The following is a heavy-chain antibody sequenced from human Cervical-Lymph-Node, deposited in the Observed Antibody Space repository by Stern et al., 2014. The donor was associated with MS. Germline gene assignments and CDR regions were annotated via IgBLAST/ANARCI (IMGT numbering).Heavy chain of an antibody. Sequence: VQLEESGAEVKKPGASVKVACKASGYPFTGYDITWVRQATGQGLEWMGWINPNRAATGNAQKFQGRVSMARDTSTDTVYMELNSLASEDTGVYYCARRKTGWTGTTLFDVFDTWGQGTVVTVSS. CDR1: GYPFTGYD. CDR2: INPNRAAT. CDR3: ARRKTGWTGTTLFDVFDT. D-gene: IGHD1/OR15-1a*01. V-gene: IGHV1-8*01. J-gene: IGHJ3*02.